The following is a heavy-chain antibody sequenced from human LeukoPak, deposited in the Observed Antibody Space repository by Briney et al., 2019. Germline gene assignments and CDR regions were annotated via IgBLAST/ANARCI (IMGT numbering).Heavy chain of an antibody. CDR3: ARERPVREYYYDSSGYSPLDY. D-gene: IGHD3-22*01. CDR2: ITTSSDTI. J-gene: IGHJ4*02. Sequence: GGSLRLSCAASGFTFSSYNMNWVRQAPGKGLEWVSYITTSSDTIYYADSVKGRFTISRDNAKNSLYLQMNSLRAEDTAVYYCARERPVREYYYDSSGYSPLDYWGQGTLVTVSS. V-gene: IGHV3-48*01. CDR1: GFTFSSYN.